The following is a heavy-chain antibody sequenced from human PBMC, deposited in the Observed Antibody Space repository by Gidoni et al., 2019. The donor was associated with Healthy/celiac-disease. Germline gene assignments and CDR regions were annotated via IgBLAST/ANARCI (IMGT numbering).Heavy chain of an antibody. D-gene: IGHD1-26*01. J-gene: IGHJ6*02. CDR1: GFTFTSSA. Sequence: QMQLVQSGPEVKKPGTSVKVSCKASGFTFTSSAVQWVRQARGQRLEWIGWIVVGSGNTNYAQKFQERVTITRDMSTSTAYMELSSLRSEDTAVYYCAADRIVGATSPFYYYYGMDVWGQGTTVTVSS. CDR3: AADRIVGATSPFYYYYGMDV. V-gene: IGHV1-58*01. CDR2: IVVGSGNT.